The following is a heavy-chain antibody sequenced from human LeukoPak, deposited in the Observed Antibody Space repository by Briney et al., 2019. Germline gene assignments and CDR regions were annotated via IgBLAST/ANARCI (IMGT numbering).Heavy chain of an antibody. V-gene: IGHV3-21*01. CDR2: ISSSSS. D-gene: IGHD2-21*02. CDR1: GFTFSSYS. J-gene: IGHJ4*02. CDR3: ARGLVGDQGIDY. Sequence: KPGGSLRLSCAASGFTFSSYSMNWVRQAPGKGLEWVSSISSSSSIYADSVKGRFTISRDNAKNSLYLQMNSLRAEDTAVYYCARGLVGDQGIDYWGQGTLVTVSS.